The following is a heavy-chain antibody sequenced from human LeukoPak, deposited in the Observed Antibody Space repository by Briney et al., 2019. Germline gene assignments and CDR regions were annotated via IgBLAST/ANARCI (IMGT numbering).Heavy chain of an antibody. Sequence: SETLSLTCTVSGGSISSSSYYWGWIRQPPGKGLEWIGYIYYSGSTNYNPSLKSRVTISVDTSKNQFSLKLSSVTAADTAVYYCARGTQDIVVVPAAMKFVGWFDPWGQGTLVTVSS. CDR1: GGSISSSSYY. V-gene: IGHV4-61*05. CDR3: ARGTQDIVVVPAAMKFVGWFDP. J-gene: IGHJ5*02. CDR2: IYYSGST. D-gene: IGHD2-2*01.